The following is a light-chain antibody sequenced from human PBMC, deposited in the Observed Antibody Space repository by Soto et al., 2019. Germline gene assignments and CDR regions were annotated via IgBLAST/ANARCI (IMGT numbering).Light chain of an antibody. CDR1: QSVSSSY. Sequence: EIVLTQSPGTLSLSPGERATLSCRASQSVSSSYLAWYQQKPGQAPRLLIYGASSRDTGIPDRFSGSRSGTDFNLTISRLEPEDFAVYYCQQYGSSPPITFDQGTRLEIK. V-gene: IGKV3-20*01. CDR2: GAS. J-gene: IGKJ5*01. CDR3: QQYGSSPPIT.